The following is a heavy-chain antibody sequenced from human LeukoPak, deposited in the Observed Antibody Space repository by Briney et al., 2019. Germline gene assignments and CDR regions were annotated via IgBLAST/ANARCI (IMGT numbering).Heavy chain of an antibody. CDR2: ISSSGNTT. Sequence: GGSLRLSCAASGFTFSSYEMNWVRQAPGKGLEWVSYISSSGNTTYNADSVKGRFSITRDNAKNSLYLQMNSLRAEDTAVYYCARDGGSAWFLDYWGQGTLVTVSS. CDR3: ARDGGSAWFLDY. J-gene: IGHJ4*02. CDR1: GFTFSSYE. V-gene: IGHV3-48*03. D-gene: IGHD6-19*01.